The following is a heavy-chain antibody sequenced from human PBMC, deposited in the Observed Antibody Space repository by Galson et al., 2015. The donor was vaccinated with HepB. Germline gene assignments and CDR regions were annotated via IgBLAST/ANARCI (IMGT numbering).Heavy chain of an antibody. CDR3: ARRGISASWYADPMYDY. CDR1: GFTFSTYS. V-gene: IGHV3-48*04. Sequence: CLRLSCATSGFTFSTYSMNWVRQAPGKGLEWVSYISSGSDTIYYTDSVKGRFTVSRDNAKNSLYLQMNSLRAEDTAVYYCARRGISASWYADPMYDYWGQGTLVTVSS. D-gene: IGHD6-13*01. J-gene: IGHJ4*02. CDR2: ISSGSDTI.